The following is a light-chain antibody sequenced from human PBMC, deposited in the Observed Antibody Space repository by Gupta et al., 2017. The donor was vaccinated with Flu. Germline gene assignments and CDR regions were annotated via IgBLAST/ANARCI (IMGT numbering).Light chain of an antibody. CDR3: GTWDSSLSAVL. CDR2: EVN. CDR1: SSNIGKNY. Sequence: QSVLTQPPSVSAAPGQKVTISCSGSSSNIGKNYVSWYQQLPGTAPKLLIYEVNKRPSGIPDRFPGSKSGTSATLGITGLQTGDEADYYCGTWDSSLSAVLFGGRTKLTVL. J-gene: IGLJ2*01. V-gene: IGLV1-51*02.